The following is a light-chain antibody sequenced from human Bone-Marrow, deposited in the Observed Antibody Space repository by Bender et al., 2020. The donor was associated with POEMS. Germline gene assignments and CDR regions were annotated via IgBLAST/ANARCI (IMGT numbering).Light chain of an antibody. CDR2: DVN. Sequence: QSALTQPASVSGSPGQSITISCTGTSSDIGGYNYVSWYQQHPGKAPKLMILDVNNRPSGVSNRFSGSKSGNKASLTISGLQAEDEADYFCISYTSSSTLVFGGGTKLTVL. CDR3: ISYTSSSTLV. CDR1: SSDIGGYNY. J-gene: IGLJ3*02. V-gene: IGLV2-14*03.